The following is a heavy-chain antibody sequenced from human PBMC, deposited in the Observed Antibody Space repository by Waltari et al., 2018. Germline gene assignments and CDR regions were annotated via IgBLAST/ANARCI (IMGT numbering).Heavy chain of an antibody. V-gene: IGHV3-74*01. CDR3: ARHLYSIDYLELGN. Sequence: DVQVVESGGGLVQPGGSLRLSCVGSGFNFSQYFIHWVRQPPGKGPVWVASINNDGSIVNYAASVKGRFTVSRDNSKNTVFLQLNSLRAEDTAIYYCARHLYSIDYLELGNWGQGTLVTVSS. D-gene: IGHD3-22*01. J-gene: IGHJ4*02. CDR1: GFNFSQYF. CDR2: INNDGSIV.